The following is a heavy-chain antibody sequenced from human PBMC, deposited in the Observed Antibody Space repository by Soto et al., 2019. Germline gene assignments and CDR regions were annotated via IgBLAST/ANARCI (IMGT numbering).Heavy chain of an antibody. CDR1: GGSIISGDYY. CDR2: IYYSGST. J-gene: IGHJ5*02. V-gene: IGHV4-30-4*01. D-gene: IGHD3-3*01. Sequence: PSETLSLTCTFSGGSIISGDYYWSWIRQPPGKGLEWIGYIYYSGSTYYNPSLKSRVTISVDTSKNQFSLKLSSVTAADTAVYYCARYYDFWSGYVRWFDPWGQGTLVTVSS. CDR3: ARYYDFWSGYVRWFDP.